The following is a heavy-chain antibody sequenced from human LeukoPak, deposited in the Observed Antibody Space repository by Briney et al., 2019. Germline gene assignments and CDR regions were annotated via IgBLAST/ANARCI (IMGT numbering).Heavy chain of an antibody. CDR3: ARADCSGGSCFSGGFDY. D-gene: IGHD2-15*01. V-gene: IGHV4-34*01. CDR2: INHSGST. J-gene: IGHJ4*02. Sequence: SETLSLTCAVYGGSFSGYYWSWIRQPPGKGLEWIGEINHSGSTNYNPSLKSRVTISVDTSKNQFSLKLSSVTAADTAVYYCARADCSGGSCFSGGFDYWGQGTLVTVSS. CDR1: GGSFSGYY.